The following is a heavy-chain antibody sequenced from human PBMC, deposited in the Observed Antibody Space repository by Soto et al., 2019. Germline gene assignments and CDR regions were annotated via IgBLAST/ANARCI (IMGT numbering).Heavy chain of an antibody. CDR1: GFSLSTSGVG. CDR3: APSPFTAMVFSYFDY. D-gene: IGHD5-18*01. J-gene: IGHJ4*02. V-gene: IGHV2-5*02. CDR2: IYWDDDK. Sequence: QITLKESGPTLVKPTQTLTLTCTFSGFSLSTSGVGVGWIRQPPGKALEWLALIYWDDDKRYSPSLKSRLTITKDTSKNQVVLTMTNMDPVHTATYYCAPSPFTAMVFSYFDYWGQGTLVTVSS.